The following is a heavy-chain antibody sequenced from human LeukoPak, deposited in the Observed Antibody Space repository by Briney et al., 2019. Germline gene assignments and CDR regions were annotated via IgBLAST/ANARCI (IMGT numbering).Heavy chain of an antibody. Sequence: SETLSLTCAVYGGSFSGYYWSWIRQPPGKGLEWIGGINHSGSTNYNPSLKSRVTISVDTSKNQFSLKLSSVTAADTAVYYCARGGTIFGVVIGDWFDPWGQGTLVTVSS. J-gene: IGHJ5*02. CDR3: ARGGTIFGVVIGDWFDP. D-gene: IGHD3-3*01. V-gene: IGHV4-34*01. CDR2: INHSGST. CDR1: GGSFSGYY.